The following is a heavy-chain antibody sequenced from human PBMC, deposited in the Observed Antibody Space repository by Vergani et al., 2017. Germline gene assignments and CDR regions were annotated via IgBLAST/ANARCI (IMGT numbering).Heavy chain of an antibody. J-gene: IGHJ4*02. CDR2: RNPNSGNT. CDR1: GYTFTSYD. CDR3: ARGPSGCSGGSGYGIVDY. V-gene: IGHV1-8*01. Sequence: QVQLVQSGAEVKKPGASVKVSCKASGYTFTSYDINWVRQATGQGLEWMGWRNPNSGNTGYAQKLQGTVNMTRNTSISTAYMELSSLRSEDTAVYYCARGPSGCSGGSGYGIVDYWGQGTLVTVSS. D-gene: IGHD2-15*01.